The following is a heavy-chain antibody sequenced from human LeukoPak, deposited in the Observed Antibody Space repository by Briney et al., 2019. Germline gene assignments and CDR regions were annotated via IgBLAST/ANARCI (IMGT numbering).Heavy chain of an antibody. J-gene: IGHJ4*02. D-gene: IGHD6-13*01. Sequence: GGSLRLSCAASGFTFSDYYMSWIRQAPGKGLEWVSYISSSGGTIYYADSVKGRFTISRDNAKDSLYLQMNSLRAEDTAVYYCARVNSSSWYEGGLDYWGQGTLVTVSS. CDR2: ISSSGGTI. V-gene: IGHV3-11*01. CDR1: GFTFSDYY. CDR3: ARVNSSSWYEGGLDY.